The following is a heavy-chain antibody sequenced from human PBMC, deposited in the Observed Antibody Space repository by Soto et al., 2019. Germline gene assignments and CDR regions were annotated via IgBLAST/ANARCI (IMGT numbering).Heavy chain of an antibody. CDR2: IKTASGDT. Sequence: QGQLVQSGPEVMRPGASVRVSCKGSRYTFTSYDIFWVRQSPGQGLEWMGWIKTASGDTDYAQKFRGRVAMTRHTSISTAYMELNNLVSDDTAVYYCARAIKRWEVNYYFDFWGQGTLVTVSS. J-gene: IGHJ4*02. V-gene: IGHV1-2*02. CDR3: ARAIKRWEVNYYFDF. CDR1: RYTFTSYD. D-gene: IGHD1-26*01.